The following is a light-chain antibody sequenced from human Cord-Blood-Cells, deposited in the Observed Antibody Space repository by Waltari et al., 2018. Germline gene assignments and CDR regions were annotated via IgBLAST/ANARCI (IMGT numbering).Light chain of an antibody. J-gene: IGLJ1*01. CDR2: DVS. CDR3: SSYTSSSTLV. V-gene: IGLV2-14*01. CDR1: SSDVGGYTY. Sequence: QSALTQPASVSGSPGQSITISCTGTSSDVGGYTYVSWYQQHPGKAPKLMIYDVSNRPSGVSNRFSGSKSGNTASLTISGLQAEDEADYYCSSYTSSSTLVFGTWTKVTVL.